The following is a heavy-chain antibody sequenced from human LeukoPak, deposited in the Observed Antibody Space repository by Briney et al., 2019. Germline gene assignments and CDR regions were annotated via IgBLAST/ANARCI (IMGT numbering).Heavy chain of an antibody. D-gene: IGHD2-2*01. CDR2: IYYSGSI. CDR1: GGSISSSSYY. V-gene: IGHV4-39*01. Sequence: PSETLSLTCTVSGGSISSSSYYWGWIRQPPGKGLEWIGSIYYSGSIYYNPSLKSRVTISVDTSKNQFSLKLSSVTAADTAVYHCASSRCSSTSCYYYYGMDVWGQGTTVTVSS. J-gene: IGHJ6*02. CDR3: ASSRCSSTSCYYYYGMDV.